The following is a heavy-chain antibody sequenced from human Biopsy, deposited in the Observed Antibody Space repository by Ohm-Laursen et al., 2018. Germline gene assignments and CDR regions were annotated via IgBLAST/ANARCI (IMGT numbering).Heavy chain of an antibody. V-gene: IGHV4-34*01. CDR2: INHSGST. Sequence: SETLSLTCAVYGDTFSGYYWSWIRQPPGKGLEWIGEINHSGSTNYNPSLKSRVTISVDTSKDQFSLKVRSVTAADTAVYYCVRGVDYYDPYHYYALDVWGQGTTVTVSS. CDR1: GDTFSGYY. CDR3: VRGVDYYDPYHYYALDV. J-gene: IGHJ6*02. D-gene: IGHD3-22*01.